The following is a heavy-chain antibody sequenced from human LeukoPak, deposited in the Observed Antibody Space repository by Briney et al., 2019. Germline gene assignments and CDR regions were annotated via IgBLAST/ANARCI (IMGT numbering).Heavy chain of an antibody. CDR3: ARGKTITMIVVARRMGAFDI. J-gene: IGHJ3*02. D-gene: IGHD3-22*01. CDR1: GGSISSSSYY. V-gene: IGHV4-39*07. Sequence: SETLSLTCIVSGGSISSSSYYWGWIRQPPGKGLEWIGSIYYSGSTYYNPSLKSRVTISVDTSKNQFSLKLSSVTAADTAVYYCARGKTITMIVVARRMGAFDIWGQGTMVTVSS. CDR2: IYYSGST.